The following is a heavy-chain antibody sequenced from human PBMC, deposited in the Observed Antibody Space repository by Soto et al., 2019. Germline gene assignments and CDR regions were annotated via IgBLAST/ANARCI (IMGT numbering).Heavy chain of an antibody. Sequence: SVKVSCTASGGTFSSYAISWVRQAPGQGLEWMGGIIPIFGTANYAQKFQGRVTITADESTSTAYMELSSLRSEDTAVYYCARAQYSSSWYPRYGMDVWGQGTTVTVSS. D-gene: IGHD6-13*01. J-gene: IGHJ6*02. V-gene: IGHV1-69*13. CDR1: GGTFSSYA. CDR2: IIPIFGTA. CDR3: ARAQYSSSWYPRYGMDV.